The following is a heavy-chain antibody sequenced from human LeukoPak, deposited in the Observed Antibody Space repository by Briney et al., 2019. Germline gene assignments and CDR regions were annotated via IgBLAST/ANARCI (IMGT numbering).Heavy chain of an antibody. CDR3: ARARQQLMGYYDY. CDR2: ISSNGGTT. V-gene: IGHV3-64*02. D-gene: IGHD6-13*01. CDR1: GFTFSSYA. J-gene: IGHJ4*02. Sequence: GGSLRLSCAASGFTFSSYAMHWVRQALGEGLEYVSAISSNGGTTDYSDSVKGRFTISRDNSKNTLYLQMGSLRPEDMAVYYCARARQQLMGYYDYWGQGTLVTVSS.